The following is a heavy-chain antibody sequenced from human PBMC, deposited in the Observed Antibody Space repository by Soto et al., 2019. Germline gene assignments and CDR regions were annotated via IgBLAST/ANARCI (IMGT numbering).Heavy chain of an antibody. D-gene: IGHD3-10*01. CDR3: AREYYGSGSYYNVMGY. Sequence: SVKVSCKASGVTFSSYAISWVRQAPGQGLEWMGGIIPIFGTANYAQKFQGRVTITADKSTSTAYMELSSLRSEDTAVYYCAREYYGSGSYYNVMGYWGQGTLVTVSS. CDR1: GVTFSSYA. V-gene: IGHV1-69*06. CDR2: IIPIFGTA. J-gene: IGHJ4*02.